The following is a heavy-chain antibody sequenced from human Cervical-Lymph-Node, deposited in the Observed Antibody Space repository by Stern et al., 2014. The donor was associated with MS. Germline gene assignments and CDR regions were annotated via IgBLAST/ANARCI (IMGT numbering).Heavy chain of an antibody. CDR1: GFTFSSYS. J-gene: IGHJ4*02. Sequence: EVPLEESGGGLVKPGGSLRLSCAVSGFTFSSYSMNWVRQAPGQGLEWVAYISSGGSYIYYADSLKGRCTIARDNAKNSLYLQMNSLRAEDTAVYYCARGRGGNYRYYFDYWGQGTLVTVSS. CDR2: ISSGGSYI. V-gene: IGHV3-21*05. D-gene: IGHD4-23*01. CDR3: ARGRGGNYRYYFDY.